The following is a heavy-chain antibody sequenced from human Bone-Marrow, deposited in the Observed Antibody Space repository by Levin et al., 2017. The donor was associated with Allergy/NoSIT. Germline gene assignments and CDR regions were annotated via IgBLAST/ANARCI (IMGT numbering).Heavy chain of an antibody. CDR2: IFHIASA. Sequence: SQTLSLTCAVSGGSFSGSYWSWIRPSPAKGLEWIGEIFHIASANYNPSLKGRATISVDMSKSQFSLKLSSVTAADSAVYYCVSSPGRRKSYWAQGTLVTVSS. J-gene: IGHJ4*02. V-gene: IGHV4-34*12. CDR3: VSSPGRRKSY. CDR1: GGSFSGSY. D-gene: IGHD3-10*01.